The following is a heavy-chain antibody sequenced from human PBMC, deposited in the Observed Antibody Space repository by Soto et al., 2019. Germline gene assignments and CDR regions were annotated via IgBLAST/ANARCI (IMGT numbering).Heavy chain of an antibody. J-gene: IGHJ6*02. D-gene: IGHD3-3*01. Sequence: GASVKVSCKASGYTFTSYGISWVRQAPGQRLEWMGWINAGNGNTKYSQKFQGRVTITRDTSASTAYMELSSLRSEDTAVYYCARGEYYDFWSGYFTQGPYYYYGMDVWGQGTTVTVSS. CDR3: ARGEYYDFWSGYFTQGPYYYYGMDV. V-gene: IGHV1-3*01. CDR1: GYTFTSYG. CDR2: INAGNGNT.